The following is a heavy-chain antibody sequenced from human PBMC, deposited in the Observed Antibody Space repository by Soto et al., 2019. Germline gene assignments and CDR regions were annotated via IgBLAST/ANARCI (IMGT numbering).Heavy chain of an antibody. D-gene: IGHD5-18*01. CDR3: ARESFIQLCLDY. V-gene: IGHV1-18*01. CDR2: FSAYNGNT. CDR1: GYTFTSYG. Sequence: ASVKVSCKASGYTFTSYGISWVRQAPGQGLEWMGWFSAYNGNTNYAQKLQGRVTMTTDTSTSTAYMELRSLRSDDTAVYYCARESFIQLCLDYWGQGTLVTVSS. J-gene: IGHJ4*02.